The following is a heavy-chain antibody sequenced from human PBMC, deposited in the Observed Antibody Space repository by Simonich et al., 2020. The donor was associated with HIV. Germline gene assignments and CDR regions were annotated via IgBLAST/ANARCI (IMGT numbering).Heavy chain of an antibody. CDR3: ARGGPGSTWYDAFDI. Sequence: QVQLVQSGAEVQKPGASVKVSCKASGYTFTGYYMHWVRQAPGQGLEWMGRLNPKTGGPNYAQKFHGWVTMTRNTSISAAYMEGNRLRSDDTAVYYCARGGPGSTWYDAFDIWGQGTMVTVSS. D-gene: IGHD6-13*01. CDR1: GYTFTGYY. J-gene: IGHJ3*02. V-gene: IGHV1-2*04. CDR2: LNPKTGGP.